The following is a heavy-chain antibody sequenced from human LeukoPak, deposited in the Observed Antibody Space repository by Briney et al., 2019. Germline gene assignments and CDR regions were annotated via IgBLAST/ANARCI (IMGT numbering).Heavy chain of an antibody. J-gene: IGHJ4*02. Sequence: GGSLRLSCAASGFTFNTYNMNWVRQAPGEGLEWVSSISSSSTYIYYADSVKGRFTISRDNAKSSLYLQMNSLRAEDTAVYYCAKDLSGSYWDYWGQGTLVTVSS. CDR2: ISSSSTYI. CDR1: GFTFNTYN. CDR3: AKDLSGSYWDY. V-gene: IGHV3-21*01. D-gene: IGHD1-26*01.